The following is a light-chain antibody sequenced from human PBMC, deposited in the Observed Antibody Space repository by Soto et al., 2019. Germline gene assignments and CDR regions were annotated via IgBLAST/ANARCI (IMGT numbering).Light chain of an antibody. V-gene: IGLV2-23*01. CDR2: EGS. Sequence: QSVLTQSASVSGSPGQSITISCTGTSSDVGSYNLVSWYQQHPGKAPKLMIYEGSKRPSGVSNRFSGSKSGNTASLTISGLQAEDEADYYCSSYAGSSSDVFGTGTKLTVL. CDR1: SSDVGSYNL. CDR3: SSYAGSSSDV. J-gene: IGLJ1*01.